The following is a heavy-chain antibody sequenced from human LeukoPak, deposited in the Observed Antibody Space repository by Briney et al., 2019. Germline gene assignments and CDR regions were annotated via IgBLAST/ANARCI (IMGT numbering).Heavy chain of an antibody. Sequence: SETLSLTCTVPGGSISSSSYYWGWIRQPPGKGLEWIGSIYYSGSTYYNPSLKSRVTMSVDTSKSQFSLKLTSVTAADTAVYYCASRPRYGASSWYFDLWGRGTLVPVSS. V-gene: IGHV4-39*01. J-gene: IGHJ2*01. CDR2: IYYSGST. D-gene: IGHD1-1*01. CDR1: GGSISSSSYY. CDR3: ASRPRYGASSWYFDL.